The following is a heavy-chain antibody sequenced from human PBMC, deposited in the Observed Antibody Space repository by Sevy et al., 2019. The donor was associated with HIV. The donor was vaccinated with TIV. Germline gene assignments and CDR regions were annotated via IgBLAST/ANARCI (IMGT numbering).Heavy chain of an antibody. V-gene: IGHV3-48*03. J-gene: IGHJ6*03. CDR2: ISSSGSTI. CDR3: ARPRITMVRGVGGYMDV. D-gene: IGHD3-10*01. CDR1: GFTFSSYE. Sequence: GESLKISCAASGFTFSSYEMNWVRQAPGKGLEWVSYISSSGSTIYYADSVKGRFTISRDNAKNSLYLQMNSLRAEDTAVYYCARPRITMVRGVGGYMDVWGKGTTVTVSS.